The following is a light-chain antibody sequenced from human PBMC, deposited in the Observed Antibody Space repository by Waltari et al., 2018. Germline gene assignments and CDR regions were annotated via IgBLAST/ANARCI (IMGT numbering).Light chain of an antibody. Sequence: QSVLIQPPSASGTPGQRVTISCSGSTTNIGSNSVHWYQQLPGAAPKLLIYRNDQRPPGVPDRFSGSKTGTSASLAISGLRSEDEADYYCAAWDDSLRGFIMFGGGTKLTVL. CDR1: TTNIGSNS. CDR3: AAWDDSLRGFIM. CDR2: RND. V-gene: IGLV1-47*01. J-gene: IGLJ3*02.